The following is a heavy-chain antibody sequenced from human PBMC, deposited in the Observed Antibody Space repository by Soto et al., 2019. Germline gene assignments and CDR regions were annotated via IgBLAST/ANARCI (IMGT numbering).Heavy chain of an antibody. CDR1: GGSISSYY. CDR2: IYTSGRT. J-gene: IGHJ5*02. D-gene: IGHD3-3*01. Sequence: SETLSLTYTVSGGSISSYYWSWIRQPAGKGLEWIGRIYTSGRTNYNPSLKSRVTMSVDTSKNQFSLKLSSVNAADTAVYYCARADYDFWSGYYWFDPWGQGTLVTV. CDR3: ARADYDFWSGYYWFDP. V-gene: IGHV4-4*07.